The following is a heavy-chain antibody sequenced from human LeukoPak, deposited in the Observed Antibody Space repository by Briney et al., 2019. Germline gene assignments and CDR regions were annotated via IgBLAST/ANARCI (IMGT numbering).Heavy chain of an antibody. CDR2: IYTSGST. V-gene: IGHV4-4*09. CDR3: ARLYSNYLLDS. CDR1: GGSISSYY. D-gene: IGHD4-11*01. J-gene: IGHJ4*02. Sequence: SETLSLTCTVSGGSISSYYWSWIRQPPGKGLEWIGYIYTSGSTNYNPSLKSRVTISVDTSKNQFSLKLSSVTAADTAVYYCARLYSNYLLDSWGQGTLVTVSS.